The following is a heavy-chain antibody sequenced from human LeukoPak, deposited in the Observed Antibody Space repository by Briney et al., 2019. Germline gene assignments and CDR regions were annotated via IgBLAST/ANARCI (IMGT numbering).Heavy chain of an antibody. J-gene: IGHJ4*02. D-gene: IGHD6-13*01. Sequence: GGSLRLSCAASGFTFSSYAMSWVRQAPGKGLEWVSAISGSGGSTYYADSVKGRFTISRDNSKNTLYLQMNSLRAEDTAVYYCANSGLWYSSSWHLGDWGQGTLVTVSS. CDR2: ISGSGGST. CDR1: GFTFSSYA. CDR3: ANSGLWYSSSWHLGD. V-gene: IGHV3-23*01.